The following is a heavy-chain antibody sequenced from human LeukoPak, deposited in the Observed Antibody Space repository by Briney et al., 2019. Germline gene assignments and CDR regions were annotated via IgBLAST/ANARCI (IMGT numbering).Heavy chain of an antibody. CDR1: GWSLSDHY. Sequence: PSETLSLTCAVYGWSLSDHYWSWFRQPPGKGLEWVGEINPRGSTIYNPSFKSRVTISVDTSKNQFSLSLSSVTAADTAVYYCAREPGYCSGGSCYGGWFDPWGQGTLVTVCS. CDR3: AREPGYCSGGSCYGGWFDP. CDR2: INPRGST. J-gene: IGHJ5*02. V-gene: IGHV4-34*01. D-gene: IGHD2-15*01.